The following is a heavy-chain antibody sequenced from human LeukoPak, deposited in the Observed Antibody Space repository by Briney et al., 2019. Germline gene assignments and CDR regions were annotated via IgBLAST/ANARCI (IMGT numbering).Heavy chain of an antibody. D-gene: IGHD4-17*01. CDR3: ARVLGYGDYGGFDY. CDR2: ISWNSGSI. Sequence: GGSLRLSCAASGFTFDDYAMHWVRQAPGKGLEWVSGISWNSGSIGYADSVKGRFTISRDNAKNSLYLQMNSLRAEDTAVYYCARVLGYGDYGGFDYWGQGTLVTVSS. CDR1: GFTFDDYA. V-gene: IGHV3-9*01. J-gene: IGHJ4*02.